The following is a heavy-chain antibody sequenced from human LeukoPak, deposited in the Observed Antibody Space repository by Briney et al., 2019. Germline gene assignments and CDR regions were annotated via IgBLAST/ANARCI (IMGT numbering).Heavy chain of an antibody. V-gene: IGHV4-4*02. CDR2: IYLSGST. D-gene: IGHD4-17*01. J-gene: IGHJ4*02. CDR1: GGSISSSNW. CDR3: ARGDGDSTIGYYFDY. Sequence: PSETLSLTCGVSGGSISSSNWWSWVRQPPGKGLEWIGEIYLSGSTNYNPSLKSRVTISLDKSRNQFSLRLTSVTAADTAMYYCARGDGDSTIGYYFDYWGQGTLVTVSS.